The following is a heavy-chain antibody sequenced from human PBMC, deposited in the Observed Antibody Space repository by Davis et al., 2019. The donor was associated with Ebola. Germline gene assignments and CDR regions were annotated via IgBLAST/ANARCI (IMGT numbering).Heavy chain of an antibody. D-gene: IGHD6-19*01. CDR1: GGSISSDY. V-gene: IGHV4-39*01. Sequence: SETLSLTCTVSGGSISSDYWGWIRRPPGKGLEWIGSITSGGTTYYNPSLKSRLTISVDTSKNQFSLILRSVTATDTAVYFCARHDFHNSGYPFDYWGQGTLVTVSS. CDR2: ITSGGTT. CDR3: ARHDFHNSGYPFDY. J-gene: IGHJ4*02.